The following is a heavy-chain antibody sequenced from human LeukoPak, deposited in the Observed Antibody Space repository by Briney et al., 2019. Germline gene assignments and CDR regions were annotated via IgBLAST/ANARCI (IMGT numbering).Heavy chain of an antibody. CDR3: AKSSIMFAAGRLGSIDF. D-gene: IGHD1-26*01. Sequence: PGRSLTLSCAASGFAFNDFAMYWVRQAPGKGLDWVVVIWRDGSHKYYAHSIKGRFTISRDNSKNTLYLQMSSLRAEDTAVYYCAKSSIMFAAGRLGSIDFWGQGTLVTVSS. CDR2: IWRDGSHK. V-gene: IGHV3-33*06. CDR1: GFAFNDFA. J-gene: IGHJ4*02.